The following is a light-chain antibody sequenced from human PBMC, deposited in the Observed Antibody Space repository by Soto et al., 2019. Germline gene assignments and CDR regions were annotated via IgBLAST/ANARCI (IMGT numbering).Light chain of an antibody. Sequence: DSQITQSPSSLSASVGDRVTISCRASQTISTSLNWYQQKPGTDPRLLIYRASSVKSGVPPRFSGSGSGRDCTLTISSLRPEAITTYFCQQRYNSPPWTFGQGTKVEVK. J-gene: IGKJ1*01. CDR2: RAS. CDR1: QTISTS. CDR3: QQRYNSPPWT. V-gene: IGKV1-39*01.